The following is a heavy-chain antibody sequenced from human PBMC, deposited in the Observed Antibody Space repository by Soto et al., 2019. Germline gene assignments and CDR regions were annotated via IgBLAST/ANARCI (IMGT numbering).Heavy chain of an antibody. D-gene: IGHD2-15*01. V-gene: IGHV1-58*01. CDR3: AARLHLIAYCSGGSCPTGGMDV. Sequence: SGKVSCKASGFTFTSSAVQWVRQARGQRLEWIGWIVVGSGNTNYAQKFQERVTITRDMSTSTAYMELSSLRSEDTAVYSCAARLHLIAYCSGGSCPTGGMDVWGQGTTVTVSS. CDR2: IVVGSGNT. CDR1: GFTFTSSA. J-gene: IGHJ6*02.